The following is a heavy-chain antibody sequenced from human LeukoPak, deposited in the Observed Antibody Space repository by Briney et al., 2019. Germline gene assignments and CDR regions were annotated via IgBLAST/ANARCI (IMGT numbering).Heavy chain of an antibody. V-gene: IGHV1-18*01. D-gene: IGHD3-3*01. CDR2: ISAYNGNT. CDR1: GYTFTSYG. Sequence: ASVKVSFKASGYTFTSYGISWVRQAPGQGLEWMGWISAYNGNTNYAQKLQGRVTMTTDTSTSTAYMELRSLRSDDTAVYYCARSPFTIFGVAKRVGYMDVWGKGTTVTVSS. J-gene: IGHJ6*03. CDR3: ARSPFTIFGVAKRVGYMDV.